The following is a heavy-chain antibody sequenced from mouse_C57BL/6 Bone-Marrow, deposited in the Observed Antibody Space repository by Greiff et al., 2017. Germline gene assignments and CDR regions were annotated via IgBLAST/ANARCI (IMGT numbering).Heavy chain of an antibody. CDR2: ISSGSSTI. CDR1: GFTFSDYG. J-gene: IGHJ4*01. CDR3: AGRSHYGSMDY. Sequence: EVKVVESGGGLVKPGGSLKLSCAASGFTFSDYGLHWVRQAPEKGLEWVAYISSGSSTIYYAETVKGRFTISRDNAKNSLFLQMPSLRSEDTAMYYCAGRSHYGSMDYWGQGTSVTVSS. D-gene: IGHD1-1*01. V-gene: IGHV5-17*01.